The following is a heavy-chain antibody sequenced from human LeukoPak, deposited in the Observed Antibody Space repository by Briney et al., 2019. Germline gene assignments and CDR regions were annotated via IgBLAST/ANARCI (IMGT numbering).Heavy chain of an antibody. CDR2: ITSSSSYI. D-gene: IGHD6-6*01. CDR3: ARSSYSSSSSV. CDR1: GFTFSTYS. V-gene: IGHV3-21*04. J-gene: IGHJ3*01. Sequence: GGSLRLSCAASGFTFSTYSMNWVRQAPGKGLEWVSSITSSSSYIYYADSVKGRFTISRDNAKNSLYLQMNSLRAEDTAVYYCARSSYSSSSSVWGQGTMVTVSS.